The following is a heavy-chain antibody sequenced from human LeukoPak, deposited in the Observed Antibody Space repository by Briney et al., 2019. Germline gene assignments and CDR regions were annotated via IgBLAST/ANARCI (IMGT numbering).Heavy chain of an antibody. Sequence: GASVKVSCKASGYTFTGYYMHWVRQAPGQGLEWMGWINPNSGGTNYAQKFQGRVTMTRDTSISTAYMELSRLRSDDTAVYYCARDWEGLAEYWYFDLWGRGTLVTVSS. J-gene: IGHJ2*01. CDR2: INPNSGGT. CDR3: ARDWEGLAEYWYFDL. D-gene: IGHD1-26*01. CDR1: GYTFTGYY. V-gene: IGHV1-2*02.